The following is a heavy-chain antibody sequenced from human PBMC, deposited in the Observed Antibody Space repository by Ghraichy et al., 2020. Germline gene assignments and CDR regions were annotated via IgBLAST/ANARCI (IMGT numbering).Heavy chain of an antibody. Sequence: SETLSLTCAVYGGSFSGYYWSWIRQPPGKGLEWIGEINHSGSTNYNPSLKSRVTISVDTSKNQFSLKLSSVTAADTAVYYCARAPRGAQQDYWGQGTLVTVSS. CDR1: GGSFSGYY. CDR2: INHSGST. CDR3: ARAPRGAQQDY. V-gene: IGHV4-34*01. J-gene: IGHJ4*02. D-gene: IGHD1-26*01.